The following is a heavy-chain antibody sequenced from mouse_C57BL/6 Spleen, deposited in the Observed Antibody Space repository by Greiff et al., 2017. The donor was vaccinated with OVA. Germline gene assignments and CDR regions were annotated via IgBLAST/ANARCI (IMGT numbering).Heavy chain of an antibody. CDR3: ARERNYDYNTYVMDY. CDR1: GYTFTDYY. D-gene: IGHD2-4*01. V-gene: IGHV1-76*01. Sequence: QVQLQQSGAELVRPGASVKLSCKASGYTFTDYYINWVKQRPGQGLEWIARIYPGSGNTYYNEKFKGKATLTAEKSSSTAYMQLSSLTSEDSAVYFCARERNYDYNTYVMDYWGEGTSVTVSS. CDR2: IYPGSGNT. J-gene: IGHJ4*01.